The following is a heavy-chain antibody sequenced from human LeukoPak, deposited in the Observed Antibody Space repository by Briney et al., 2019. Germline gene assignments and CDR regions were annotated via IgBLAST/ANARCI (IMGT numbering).Heavy chain of an antibody. Sequence: PGGSLRLSCAASGFTFSSYAMSWVRQAPGKGLEWVSAINGNGGSTYYADSVKGRFTISRDNSKNTLYLQMNSLRAEDTALYYCAKDLLPVPGGYSYGRSYMDVWGKGTTVTVSS. V-gene: IGHV3-23*01. CDR3: AKDLLPVPGGYSYGRSYMDV. J-gene: IGHJ6*04. D-gene: IGHD5-18*01. CDR2: INGNGGST. CDR1: GFTFSSYA.